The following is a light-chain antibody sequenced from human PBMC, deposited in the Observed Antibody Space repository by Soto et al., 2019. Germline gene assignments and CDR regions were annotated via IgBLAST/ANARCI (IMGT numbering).Light chain of an antibody. V-gene: IGLV2-14*03. Sequence: QSALTQPASVSGSPGQSIAFSCTGTSSDVGAYNYVSWYQQYPGKAPKLMIYDVSNRPSGVSDRFSGSKSGNTASLTISGLQAEDEADYYCSSYTTSFTYVFGTGTKLTVL. J-gene: IGLJ1*01. CDR1: SSDVGAYNY. CDR2: DVS. CDR3: SSYTTSFTYV.